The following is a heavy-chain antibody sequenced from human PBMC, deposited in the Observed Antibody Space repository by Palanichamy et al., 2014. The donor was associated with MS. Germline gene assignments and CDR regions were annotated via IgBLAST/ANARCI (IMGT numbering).Heavy chain of an antibody. J-gene: IGHJ5*02. Sequence: QITLKESGPTLVKPTQTLTVTCTFSGFSLSTSGVRVAWIRQPPGKALEWLAVIYWNDDKRYRPSLKNRITITKGTSKNQVVLTMTSVDPMDTATYYCAHGSGWYSNPTWFGPWGQGALVTVSS. CDR3: AHGSGWYSNPTWFGP. V-gene: IGHV2-5*01. CDR1: GFSLSTSGVR. CDR2: IYWNDDK. D-gene: IGHD6-19*01.